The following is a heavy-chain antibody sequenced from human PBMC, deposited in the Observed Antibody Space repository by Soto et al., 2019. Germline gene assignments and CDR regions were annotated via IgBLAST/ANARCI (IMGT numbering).Heavy chain of an antibody. J-gene: IGHJ4*02. CDR3: ARSSTFYDY. CDR1: GFTLPGYS. CDR2: ISSSSDTI. V-gene: IGHV3-48*01. D-gene: IGHD6-6*01. Sequence: PGGSLRLSCAPSGFTLPGYSMNWVRQAPGKGLEWVSYISSSSDTIYYADSVKGRFTISRDNAKKLQYLQMKSLRAEDTAVYYCARSSTFYDYWGQGTPVTVSS.